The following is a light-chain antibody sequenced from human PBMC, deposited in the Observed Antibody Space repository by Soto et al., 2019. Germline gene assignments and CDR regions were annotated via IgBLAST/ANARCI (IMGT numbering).Light chain of an antibody. V-gene: IGKV3-20*01. J-gene: IGKJ3*01. CDR1: QGVSANS. CDR3: HQYGSTPCT. Sequence: EIVLTQSPGTLSLSPGDRATLSCRASQGVSANSLAWYQHKVGQAPRLLIYGAFSRATGIPDRFSGNGSETDFALTISRLEPEDFAVYFCHQYGSTPCTFGPGTQVDIK. CDR2: GAF.